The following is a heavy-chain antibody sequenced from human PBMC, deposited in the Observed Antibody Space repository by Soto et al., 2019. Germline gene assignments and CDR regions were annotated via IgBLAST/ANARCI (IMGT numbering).Heavy chain of an antibody. CDR2: TYYRSKWYN. CDR3: ARDSPAAGGIVRFYYGMEV. D-gene: IGHD6-13*01. Sequence: SHTRTLTCAISGDGVSNNTAAWNWIRQSPSRGLEWLGRTYYRSKWYNDYAVSVKSRITINPDTSKNQFSLQLNSVTPEDTAVYYCARDSPAAGGIVRFYYGMEVRGQGTTVTVYS. J-gene: IGHJ6*02. CDR1: GDGVSNNTAA. V-gene: IGHV6-1*01.